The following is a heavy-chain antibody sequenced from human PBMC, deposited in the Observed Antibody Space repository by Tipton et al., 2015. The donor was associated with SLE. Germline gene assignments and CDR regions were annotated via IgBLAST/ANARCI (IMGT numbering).Heavy chain of an antibody. CDR1: GGSISSSSYY. CDR3: ARGGGSSWYGRFFDY. Sequence: TLSLTCTVSGGSISSSSYYWGWIRQPPGKGLEWIGEINHSGSTNYNPSLKSRVTISVDTSKNQCSLKLSSVTAADTAVYYCARGGGSSWYGRFFDYWGQGTLVTVSS. J-gene: IGHJ4*02. CDR2: INHSGST. V-gene: IGHV4-39*07. D-gene: IGHD6-13*01.